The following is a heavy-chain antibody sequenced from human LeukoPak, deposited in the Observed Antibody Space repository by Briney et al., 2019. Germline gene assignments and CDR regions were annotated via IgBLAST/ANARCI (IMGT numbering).Heavy chain of an antibody. CDR2: ISSSGSTI. V-gene: IGHV3-11*01. Sequence: GGAPRVSCSASGFTLSDYFISWIRPAPGEGLGWGSYISSSGSTICYADSVKGRFTISRDNAKNSLYLQMNSLRAEDTAVYYCARGITISLGMDVWGQGTTVTVSS. D-gene: IGHD3-9*01. J-gene: IGHJ6*02. CDR3: ARGITISLGMDV. CDR1: GFTLSDYF.